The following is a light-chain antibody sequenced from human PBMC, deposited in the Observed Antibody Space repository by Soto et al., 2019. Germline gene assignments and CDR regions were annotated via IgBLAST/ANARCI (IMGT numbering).Light chain of an antibody. CDR2: KAS. CDR1: QSFTSW. V-gene: IGKV1-5*03. J-gene: IGKJ1*01. Sequence: DIQMTQSPSTLSASVGDRVTITCRASQSFTSWLAWYQQKPGKAPKLLIHKASNLQSGVPARFSGSESGTEFTLTISSLQPDDFATYYGQQYNTYPWTFGQGTNVEIK. CDR3: QQYNTYPWT.